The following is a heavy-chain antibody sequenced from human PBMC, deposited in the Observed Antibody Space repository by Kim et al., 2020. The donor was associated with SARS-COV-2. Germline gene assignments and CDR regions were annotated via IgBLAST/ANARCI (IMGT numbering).Heavy chain of an antibody. V-gene: IGHV3-33*05. D-gene: IGHD3-9*01. CDR1: GFTFSSYG. CDR2: ISYDGSNK. CDR3: ARDALRYFDWVSQGGNPFDY. J-gene: IGHJ4*02. Sequence: GGSLRLSCAASGFTFSSYGMHWVRQAPGKGLEWVAVISYDGSNKYYADSVKGRFTISRDNSKNTLYLQMNSLRAEDTAVYYCARDALRYFDWVSQGGNPFDYWGQGTLVTVSS.